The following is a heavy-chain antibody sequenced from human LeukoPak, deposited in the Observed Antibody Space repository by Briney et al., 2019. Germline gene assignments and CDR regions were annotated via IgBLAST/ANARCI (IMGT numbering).Heavy chain of an antibody. J-gene: IGHJ1*01. Sequence: ASVKVSCKASGYTFTSYDINWVRQAPGQGLEWMGWMNPNSGNTGYAQKFQGRVTMTRDTSTSTVYMELSSLRSEDTAVYCCARSNIVVVVAATPGYFQHWGQGNLVTVSS. CDR2: MNPNSGNT. CDR3: ARSNIVVVVAATPGYFQH. V-gene: IGHV1-8*01. D-gene: IGHD2-15*01. CDR1: GYTFTSYD.